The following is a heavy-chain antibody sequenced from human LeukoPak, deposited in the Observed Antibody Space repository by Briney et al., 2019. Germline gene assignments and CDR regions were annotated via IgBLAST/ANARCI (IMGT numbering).Heavy chain of an antibody. CDR2: IYTSGST. Sequence: SETLSLTCTVSGGSISSYYWSWVRQPAGKGLEWIGRIYTSGSTNYNPSLKSRVTMSVDTSKNQFSLKLSSVTAADTAVYYCARAAAHGYYYYMDVWGKGTTVTVSS. J-gene: IGHJ6*03. D-gene: IGHD6-13*01. CDR3: ARAAAHGYYYYMDV. CDR1: GGSISSYY. V-gene: IGHV4-4*07.